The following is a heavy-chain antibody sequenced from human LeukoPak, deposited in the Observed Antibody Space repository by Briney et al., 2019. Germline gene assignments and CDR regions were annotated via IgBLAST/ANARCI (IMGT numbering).Heavy chain of an antibody. CDR3: ARVRGVRYYYDSSGYYPSMYYFDY. Sequence: SETLSLTCTVSGYSISSGYYWGWIRQPPGKGLEWIGSIYHSGSTYYNPSLKSRVTISVDTSKNQFSLKLSSVTAADTAVYYCARVRGVRYYYDSSGYYPSMYYFDYWGQGTLVTVSS. CDR1: GYSISSGYY. D-gene: IGHD3-22*01. J-gene: IGHJ4*02. V-gene: IGHV4-38-2*02. CDR2: IYHSGST.